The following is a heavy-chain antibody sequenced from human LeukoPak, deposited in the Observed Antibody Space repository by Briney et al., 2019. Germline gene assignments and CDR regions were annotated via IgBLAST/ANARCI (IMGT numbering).Heavy chain of an antibody. Sequence: PGGSLRLSCEASGFTFSSSNMNWVRQAPGKGLEWVGRIKSKTDGGTTDYAAPVKGRFTISRDDSKNTLYLQMNSLKTEDTAVYYCTTVPYDSIYYFDYWGQGTLVTVSS. CDR1: GFTFSSSN. D-gene: IGHD3-22*01. V-gene: IGHV3-15*01. CDR3: TTVPYDSIYYFDY. J-gene: IGHJ4*02. CDR2: IKSKTDGGTT.